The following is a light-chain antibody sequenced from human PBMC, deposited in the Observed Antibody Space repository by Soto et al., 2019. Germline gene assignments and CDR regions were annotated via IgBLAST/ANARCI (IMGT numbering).Light chain of an antibody. CDR3: QQRNQWPPVT. CDR2: DAS. CDR1: PSVSNS. V-gene: IGKV3-11*01. J-gene: IGKJ4*01. Sequence: ESVLTQSPATLYLSPGERATLSCRASPSVSNSLAWYQHKPGQAPRLLIYDASNRATGVPTRFSGSGSGTDFTLTISSLEPEDFAVYSCQQRNQWPPVTFGGGTRVEIK.